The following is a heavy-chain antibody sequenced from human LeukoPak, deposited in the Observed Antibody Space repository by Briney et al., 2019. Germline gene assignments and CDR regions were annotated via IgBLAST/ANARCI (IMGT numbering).Heavy chain of an antibody. CDR2: INHSGST. D-gene: IGHD3-16*02. Sequence: PSETLSLTCAVYGGSFSGYYWSWIRQPPGKGLEWIGEINHSGSTNYNPSLKSRVTMSVDTSKNQFSLKLSSVTAADTAVYYCARGVYDYVWGSYRYTSSFFDYWGQGTLVTVSS. J-gene: IGHJ4*02. CDR1: GGSFSGYY. V-gene: IGHV4-34*01. CDR3: ARGVYDYVWGSYRYTSSFFDY.